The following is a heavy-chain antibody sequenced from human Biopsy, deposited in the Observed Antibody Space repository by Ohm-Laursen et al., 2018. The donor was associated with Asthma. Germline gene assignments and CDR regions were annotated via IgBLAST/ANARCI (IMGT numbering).Heavy chain of an antibody. V-gene: IGHV1-18*01. CDR2: ISVYNGNT. J-gene: IGHJ6*01. Sequence: SSVKVSCKTSGYTFNSAGITWVRQAPGQGLEWMGWISVYNGNTKVAQKLQDRVTMITDTSTSTAYMELRSLRSDDTAVYFCARAVDYSHYYGIDVWGQGTTVTVSP. D-gene: IGHD3-10*01. CDR3: ARAVDYSHYYGIDV. CDR1: GYTFNSAG.